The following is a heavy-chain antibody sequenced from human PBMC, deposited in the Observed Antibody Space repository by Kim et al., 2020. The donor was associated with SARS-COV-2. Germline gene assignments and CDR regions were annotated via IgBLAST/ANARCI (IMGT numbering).Heavy chain of an antibody. Sequence: SETLSLNCTLSGGSVRSSGYYWGWIRQPPGKGLEWLGTTFISGTTNYNLSHRSRVTISLDMSKNQLSLRMSSATAADTALYYCARKGYNSRDAFDMWG. CDR3: ARKGYNSRDAFDM. V-gene: IGHV4-39*07. J-gene: IGHJ3*02. D-gene: IGHD5-12*01. CDR2: TFISGTT. CDR1: GGSVRSSGYY.